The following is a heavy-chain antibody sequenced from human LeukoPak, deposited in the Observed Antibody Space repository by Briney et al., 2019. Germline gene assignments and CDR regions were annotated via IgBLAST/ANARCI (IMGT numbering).Heavy chain of an antibody. CDR2: IYTSGST. J-gene: IGHJ4*02. D-gene: IGHD3-16*02. Sequence: KTSETLSLTCTVSGGSISSYYWSWIRQPAGKGLEWIGRIYTSGSTNYNPSLKRRVTMSVDTSKNQFSLKLSSVTAADTAVYYCARDYDYVWGSYRGYYFDYWGQGTLVTVSS. CDR1: GGSISSYY. CDR3: ARDYDYVWGSYRGYYFDY. V-gene: IGHV4-4*07.